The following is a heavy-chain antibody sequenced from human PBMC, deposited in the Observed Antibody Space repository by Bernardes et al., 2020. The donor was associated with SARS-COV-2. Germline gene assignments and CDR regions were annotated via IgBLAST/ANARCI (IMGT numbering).Heavy chain of an antibody. CDR3: ARDSSGWYYFDY. Sequence: GGSLRLSCAASGFTFSSYGMHWVRQAPGKGLEWVAVIWYDGSNKYYADSVKGRFTISRDNSKNTLYLQMNSLRAEDTAVYYCARDSSGWYYFDYWGQGTLVTVSS. V-gene: IGHV3-33*01. CDR2: IWYDGSNK. D-gene: IGHD6-19*01. CDR1: GFTFSSYG. J-gene: IGHJ4*02.